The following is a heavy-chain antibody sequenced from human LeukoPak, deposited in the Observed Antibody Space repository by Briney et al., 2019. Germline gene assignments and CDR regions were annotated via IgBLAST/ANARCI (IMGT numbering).Heavy chain of an antibody. CDR3: ATVKSGYDLYFDY. CDR1: GYTLAELS. D-gene: IGHD5-12*01. Sequence: ASVKVSCKVSGYTLAELSMHWVRQAPGKGLEWMGGFDPEDGETIYAQKFQGRVTMTEDTSTDTAYMELSSLRSEDTAVYYCATVKSGYDLYFDYWGQGTLVTVSS. V-gene: IGHV1-24*01. CDR2: FDPEDGET. J-gene: IGHJ4*02.